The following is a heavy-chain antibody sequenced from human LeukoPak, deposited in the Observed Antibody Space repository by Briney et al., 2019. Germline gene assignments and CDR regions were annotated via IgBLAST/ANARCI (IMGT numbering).Heavy chain of an antibody. CDR2: IYYSGST. J-gene: IGHJ6*03. D-gene: IGHD3-3*01. CDR1: GGSISSGDYY. V-gene: IGHV4-30-4*08. CDR3: AREGQTYYDFWSGSHYYYYMDV. Sequence: SETLSLTCTVSGGSISSGDYYWSWIRQPPGKGLEWIGYIYYSGSTYYNPSLKSRVTISVDTSKNQFSLKLSSVTAADTAVYYCAREGQTYYDFWSGSHYYYYMDVWGKGTTVTVSS.